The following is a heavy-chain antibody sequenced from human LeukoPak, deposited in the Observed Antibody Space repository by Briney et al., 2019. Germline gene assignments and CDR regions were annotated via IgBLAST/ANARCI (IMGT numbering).Heavy chain of an antibody. CDR1: GFTFSSYD. V-gene: IGHV3-13*05. CDR3: ARGRRQWLENYGMDV. Sequence: PGGSLRLSCAASGFTFSSYDMHWVRQATGTGLGLVSVIGTAGDPYYPGSVKVRFTISRENAKNSLYLQMNRQRAGDTAVYYCARGRRQWLENYGMDVWGKGTTVTVSS. CDR2: IGTAGDP. D-gene: IGHD5-12*01. J-gene: IGHJ6*04.